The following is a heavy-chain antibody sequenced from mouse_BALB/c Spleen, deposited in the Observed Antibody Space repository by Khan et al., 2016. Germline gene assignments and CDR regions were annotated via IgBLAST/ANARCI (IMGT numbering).Heavy chain of an antibody. CDR1: GYSITSDYA. V-gene: IGHV3-2*02. CDR2: ISYSGST. D-gene: IGHD2-1*01. Sequence: EVQLQESGPGLVKPSQSLSLTCTVTGYSITSDYAWNWIRRFPGNKLEWMGYISYSGSTSYNPSLKSRISITRDTSKNQFFLQLNAVTTEDTATYYCAHGNYFDYWGQGTTLTVSS. CDR3: AHGNYFDY. J-gene: IGHJ2*01.